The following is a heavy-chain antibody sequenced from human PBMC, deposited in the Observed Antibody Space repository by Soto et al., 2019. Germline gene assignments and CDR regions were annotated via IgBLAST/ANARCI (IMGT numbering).Heavy chain of an antibody. CDR1: GFTFSSYA. CDR3: AKASDIVVVPAANFDY. CDR2: ISGSGGST. D-gene: IGHD2-2*01. Sequence: GGSLRLSCAASGFTFSSYAMSWVRQAPGKGLEWVSAISGSGGSTYYADSVKGRFTISRDNSKKTLYLQMNSLRAEDTAVYYCAKASDIVVVPAANFDYWGQGTLVTVSS. J-gene: IGHJ4*02. V-gene: IGHV3-23*01.